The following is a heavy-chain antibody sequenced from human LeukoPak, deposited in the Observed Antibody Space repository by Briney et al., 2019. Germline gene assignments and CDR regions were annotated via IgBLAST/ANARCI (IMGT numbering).Heavy chain of an antibody. D-gene: IGHD5/OR15-5a*01. CDR3: ARNSVYDIPY. V-gene: IGHV4-4*07. Sequence: PSDTLSLTCTLSGGSISNYYGGWIRHPAGQGLGWIGRIYASGSTDYNPSLKSRVTISKSQNPFSLKLRSVTAADTAVYYCARNSVYDIPYWGQGNLVNVSS. CDR2: IYASGST. J-gene: IGHJ4*02. CDR1: GGSISNYY.